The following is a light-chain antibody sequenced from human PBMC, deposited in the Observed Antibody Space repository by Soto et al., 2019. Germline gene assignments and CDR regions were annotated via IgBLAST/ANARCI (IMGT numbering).Light chain of an antibody. CDR3: MQALKTFT. J-gene: IGKJ2*01. V-gene: IGKV2-28*01. CDR2: LGS. CDR1: ESLLHSNGYNY. Sequence: DIVMTQSPLSLPVTPGEPASISCRSSESLLHSNGYNYLDWYLQKPGQSPQLLIYLGSNRASGVPDRFSGSGSGTDFTLKISRVEAEDVGVYYCMQALKTFTFGQGTKLELK.